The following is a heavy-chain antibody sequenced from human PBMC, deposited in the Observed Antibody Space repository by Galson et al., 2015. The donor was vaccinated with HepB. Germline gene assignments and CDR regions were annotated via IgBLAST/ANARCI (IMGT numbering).Heavy chain of an antibody. CDR2: VSFDGNNK. Sequence: SLRLSCAASGFTFSHYPMHWVRQAPGKGLQWVAVVSFDGNNKFYADSVNGRFTISRDNSKSTVYLQMNSLGLEDTAVYYCARDSIYTEWELRGWDYWGQGTVVTVSS. CDR1: GFTFSHYP. D-gene: IGHD1-26*01. J-gene: IGHJ4*02. CDR3: ARDSIYTEWELRGWDY. V-gene: IGHV3-30*04.